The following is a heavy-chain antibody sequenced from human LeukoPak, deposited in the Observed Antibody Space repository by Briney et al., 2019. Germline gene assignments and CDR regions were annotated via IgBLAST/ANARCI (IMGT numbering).Heavy chain of an antibody. CDR1: GFTFSTYG. D-gene: IGHD1-1*01. CDR3: AKDLRNWSDGFLDY. J-gene: IGHJ4*01. V-gene: IGHV3-23*01. CDR2: ISNSGGST. Sequence: GGSLRLSCAASGFTFSTYGMSWVRQAPGKGLEWVSAISNSGGSTYYADSVKGRFTISRDNSKNTLSLQMNSLRAEDTAVYYCAKDLRNWSDGFLDYWGHGTLVTVSS.